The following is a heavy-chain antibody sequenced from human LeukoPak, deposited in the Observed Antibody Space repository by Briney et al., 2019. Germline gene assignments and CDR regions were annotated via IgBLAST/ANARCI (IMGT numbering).Heavy chain of an antibody. CDR2: IYTSGST. J-gene: IGHJ4*02. Sequence: SETLSLTCAVSGGSFSAYYWNWIRQPPGKGLEWIGRIYTSGSTNYNPSLKSRVTMSVDTSKNQFSLKLSSVTAADTAVYYCARVREWLGYYFDYWGQGTLVTVSS. D-gene: IGHD6-19*01. V-gene: IGHV4-4*07. CDR1: GGSFSAYY. CDR3: ARVREWLGYYFDY.